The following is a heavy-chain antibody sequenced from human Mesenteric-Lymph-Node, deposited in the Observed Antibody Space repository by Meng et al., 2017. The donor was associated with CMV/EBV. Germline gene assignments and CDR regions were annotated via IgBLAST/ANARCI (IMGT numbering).Heavy chain of an antibody. CDR1: RYSCTIYP. CDR3: ARVWFGELFFDY. CDR2: LNAGSDNT. Sequence: SSSGSRYSCTIYPRHCQRPGTGLGLVWIIWLNAGSDNTAYSVKFQGSVTITRYTSAITAYMELISLRSEDTAVYYCARVWFGELFFDYWGQGTLVTVSS. J-gene: IGHJ4*02. D-gene: IGHD3-10*01. V-gene: IGHV1-3*01.